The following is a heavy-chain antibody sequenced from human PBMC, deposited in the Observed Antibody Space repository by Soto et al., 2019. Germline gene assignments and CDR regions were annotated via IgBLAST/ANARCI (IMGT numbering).Heavy chain of an antibody. Sequence: GGSLRLSCAASGFTFSSYGMHWVRQAPGKGLEWVAVISYDGSNKYYADSVKGRFTISRDSSKNTLYLQMNSLRAEDTAVYYCAKDGGYDYYYYYGMDVWGQGTTVTVSS. D-gene: IGHD5-12*01. V-gene: IGHV3-30*18. J-gene: IGHJ6*02. CDR3: AKDGGYDYYYYYGMDV. CDR2: ISYDGSNK. CDR1: GFTFSSYG.